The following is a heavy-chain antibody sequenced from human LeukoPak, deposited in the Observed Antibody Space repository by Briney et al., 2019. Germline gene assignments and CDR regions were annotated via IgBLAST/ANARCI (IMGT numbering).Heavy chain of an antibody. CDR1: GGSISSSSYY. J-gene: IGHJ4*02. CDR3: ARLSSVGATIDY. Sequence: SETLSLTCTVSGGSISSSSYYWGWIRQPPGKGLEWIGSIYYSGSTYYNPSLKSRVTISVDTSKNQFSLKLSSVTAADTAVYYCARLSSVGATIDYWGQGTLVTVSS. CDR2: IYYSGST. D-gene: IGHD1-26*01. V-gene: IGHV4-39*01.